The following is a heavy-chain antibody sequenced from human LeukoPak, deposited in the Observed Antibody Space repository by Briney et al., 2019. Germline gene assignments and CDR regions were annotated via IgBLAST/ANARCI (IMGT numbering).Heavy chain of an antibody. CDR1: EFIFSSYG. CDR2: ISGSGGST. Sequence: GRSLRLSCAASEFIFSSYGMHWVRQAPGKGLEWVSAISGSGGSTYYADSVKGRFTISRDNSKNTLYLQMNSLRAEDTAVYYCAKWWPAYYYDSSGDYWGQGTLVTVSS. D-gene: IGHD3-22*01. J-gene: IGHJ4*02. CDR3: AKWWPAYYYDSSGDY. V-gene: IGHV3-23*01.